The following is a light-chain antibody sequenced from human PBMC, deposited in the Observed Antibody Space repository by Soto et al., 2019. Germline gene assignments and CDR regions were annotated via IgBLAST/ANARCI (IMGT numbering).Light chain of an antibody. J-gene: IGKJ1*01. CDR3: QQYNSYSPWT. CDR2: DAS. Sequence: DIQMTQSPSTLSASVGDRVTITCRASQSISSWLAWYQQKPGKAPKLLIYDASSLESGVPSRVSGSGSGTEFTLTISSLQPDDFATYYCQQYNSYSPWTCGQGTKVEIK. CDR1: QSISSW. V-gene: IGKV1-5*01.